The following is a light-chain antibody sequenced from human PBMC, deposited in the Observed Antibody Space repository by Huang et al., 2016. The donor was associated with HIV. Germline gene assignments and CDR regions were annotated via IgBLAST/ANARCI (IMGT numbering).Light chain of an antibody. CDR1: HNINSN. CDR2: IAT. CDR3: QQSQNTPWT. V-gene: IGKV1-39*01. Sequence: DIQMTQSPSPLSASIGDRVTMTCRASHNINSNLNWYQQKPGKAPKLLIFIATYLASGVPSRFSGSGSGTHFTLTINGLQPEDLATYFCQQSQNTPWTFGQGSRLEIK. J-gene: IGKJ1*01.